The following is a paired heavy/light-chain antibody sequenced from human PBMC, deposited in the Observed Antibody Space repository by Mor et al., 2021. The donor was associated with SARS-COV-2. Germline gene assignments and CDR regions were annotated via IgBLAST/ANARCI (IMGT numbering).Heavy chain of an antibody. D-gene: IGHD6-6*01. CDR3: SRIKVGWGSYFDA. Sequence: EVQLVESGGGLVQPGRSLRLSCTSSGFKFAEDGMTWFRQPPGKGLEWVGFIRSRAYGGTEEYAASVEGRFTISRDDSGGVAYLQMNRLTSDDTGVYFCSRIKVGWGSYFDAWGQGALVTVSS. V-gene: IGHV3-49*03. CDR2: IRSRAYGGTE. CDR1: GFKFAEDG. J-gene: IGHJ5*02.
Light chain of an antibody. V-gene: IGKV1-6*01. CDR1: QGVTND. Sequence: AIQLTQSPSSLSASVGDTVTITCRASQGVTNDLGWYQQKPGKAPKALIYAASSLQSGVPSRFSGGGSHTDFTLTISGLQPEDFATYYCLQDHKFPWTFGQGTKVELK. CDR2: AAS. J-gene: IGKJ1*01. CDR3: LQDHKFPWT.